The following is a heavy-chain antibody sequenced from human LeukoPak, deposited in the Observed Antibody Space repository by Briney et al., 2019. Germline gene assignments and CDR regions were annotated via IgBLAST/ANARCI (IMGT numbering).Heavy chain of an antibody. Sequence: GESLKISCKGSGYSFTRYWIAWVRQMPGKGLEWMGIIYPGDSDTRYSPSFQGQVTISANKSISTAYLQWSSLKASDTAMYFCARPTTVTTGYLDFWGRGTQVTVSS. J-gene: IGHJ2*01. CDR2: IYPGDSDT. CDR1: GYSFTRYW. V-gene: IGHV5-51*01. CDR3: ARPTTVTTGYLDF. D-gene: IGHD4-17*01.